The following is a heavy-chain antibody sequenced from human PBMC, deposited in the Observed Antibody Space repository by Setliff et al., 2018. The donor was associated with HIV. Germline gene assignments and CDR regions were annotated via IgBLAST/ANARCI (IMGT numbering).Heavy chain of an antibody. Sequence: TSETLSLTCTVSSASINSGSNYWNWIRQPAGKGLEWIGHIYTSGSTNYNPSLKSRVTISVDTSKNPFSLKRSSVTAADTAVYYCARDPWFGELSDAFDIWGQGTMVTVSS. J-gene: IGHJ3*02. D-gene: IGHD3-10*01. CDR1: SASINSGSNY. CDR3: ARDPWFGELSDAFDI. CDR2: IYTSGST. V-gene: IGHV4-61*09.